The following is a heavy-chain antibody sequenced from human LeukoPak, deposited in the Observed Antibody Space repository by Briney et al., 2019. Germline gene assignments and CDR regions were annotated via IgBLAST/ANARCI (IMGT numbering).Heavy chain of an antibody. D-gene: IGHD1-26*01. J-gene: IGHJ4*02. Sequence: GASLRLSCAASGFTFSSYAMSWVRQAPGKGLEWVSTISVSGGSTYYADSVKGRFTISRDNSKNTLYLQMNSLRAEDTAVYYCAKDNSKYRVRAEFDYWGQGTLVTVSS. CDR1: GFTFSSYA. CDR2: ISVSGGST. V-gene: IGHV3-23*01. CDR3: AKDNSKYRVRAEFDY.